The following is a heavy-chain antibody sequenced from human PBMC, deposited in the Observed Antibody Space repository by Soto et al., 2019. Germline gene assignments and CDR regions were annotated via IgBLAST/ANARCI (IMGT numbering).Heavy chain of an antibody. V-gene: IGHV1-58*02. CDR2: IVVGSGDR. J-gene: IGHJ3*01. CDR3: AADSTSQNVDWVSEGAFDV. D-gene: IGHD3-9*01. Sequence: QMQLVQSGPEVKKPGTSVKVSFKASGFTFSSSAIQWVRQARGQGLEWIGWIVVGSGDRNHAQKFQGRVTLTRDMSTNTASMELSSLTSDDTAVYYCAADSTSQNVDWVSEGAFDVWGQGTMVTVSS. CDR1: GFTFSSSA.